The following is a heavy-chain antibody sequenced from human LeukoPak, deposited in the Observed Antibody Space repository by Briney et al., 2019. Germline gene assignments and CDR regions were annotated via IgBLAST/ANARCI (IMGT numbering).Heavy chain of an antibody. CDR1: GFTFSSYW. D-gene: IGHD1-14*01. J-gene: IGHJ4*02. V-gene: IGHV3-7*04. CDR2: IKPDGSEK. CDR3: ARHNPLWGY. Sequence: GGSLRLSYAASGFTFSSYWMSWVRQAPGKGLEWVANIKPDGSEKYYVDSVKGRFTTSRDNAKNSLYLQMSSLRVEDTALYFCARHNPLWGYWGQGTLVTVSS.